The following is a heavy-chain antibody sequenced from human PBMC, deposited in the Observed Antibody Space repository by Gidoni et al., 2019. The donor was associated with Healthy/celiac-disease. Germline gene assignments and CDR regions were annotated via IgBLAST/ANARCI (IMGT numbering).Heavy chain of an antibody. V-gene: IGHV4-59*08. J-gene: IGHJ5*02. D-gene: IGHD3-10*01. Sequence: QVQLQESGPGLVKPSETLSLTCTVSGGSISSYYWSWIRQPPGKGLAWLGYIYYSGSTNYNPSLKSRVTISVDTSKNQFSLKLSSVTAADTAVYYCARQASGGWFDPWGQGTLVTVSS. CDR2: IYYSGST. CDR1: GGSISSYY. CDR3: ARQASGGWFDP.